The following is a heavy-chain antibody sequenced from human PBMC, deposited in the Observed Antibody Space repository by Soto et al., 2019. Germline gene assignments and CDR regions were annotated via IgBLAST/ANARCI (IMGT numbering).Heavy chain of an antibody. V-gene: IGHV6-1*01. D-gene: IGHD3-22*01. Sequence: SQTLSLTCDISGDSVSSNNAAWNWIRHSPSRGLEWLGRTYYRSKWHSGYAVSVRSRISISPDTSKNRFSLQLNSVTPDDTAVYYCAGSGPGGYIDYWGRGTLVTVSS. J-gene: IGHJ4*02. CDR2: TYYRSKWHS. CDR3: AGSGPGGYIDY. CDR1: GDSVSSNNAA.